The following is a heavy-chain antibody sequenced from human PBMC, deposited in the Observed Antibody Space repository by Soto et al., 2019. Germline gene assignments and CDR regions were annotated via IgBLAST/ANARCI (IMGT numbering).Heavy chain of an antibody. CDR2: IKYSETT. CDR3: ARSHIVPRLLMYPYDY. D-gene: IGHD6-6*01. Sequence: SETLSLTCTVSGGSISSSRCHWGWIRQPPGKGLEWIASIKYSETTFYNPSLKSQVTLSVDTSKKQFALKLSSVTAADTAVYYCARSHIVPRLLMYPYDYWGQGTLVTVS. CDR1: GGSISSSRCH. J-gene: IGHJ4*02. V-gene: IGHV4-39*01.